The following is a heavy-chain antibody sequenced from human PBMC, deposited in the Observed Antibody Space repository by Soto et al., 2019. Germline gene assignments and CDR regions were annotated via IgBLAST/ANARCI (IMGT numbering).Heavy chain of an antibody. J-gene: IGHJ4*02. V-gene: IGHV4-59*01. D-gene: IGHD3-10*01. CDR2: IYYSGST. CDR3: ARGSGVTMVRGVTLDY. Sequence: SETLSLTGTVSGSSISSYSWSWIRQPPGKGLEWIGYIYYSGSTNDNPSLKSRVTISVDTSKNQFSLKLSSVTAADTAVYYCARGSGVTMVRGVTLDYWGQGTLVTVSS. CDR1: GSSISSYS.